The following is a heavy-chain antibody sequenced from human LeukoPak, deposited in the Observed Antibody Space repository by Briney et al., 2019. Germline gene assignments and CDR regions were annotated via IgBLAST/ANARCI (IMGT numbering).Heavy chain of an antibody. CDR3: ARNLWFGESSDAFDM. CDR1: GYTFTSYD. D-gene: IGHD3-10*01. CDR2: MNPNSGNT. J-gene: IGHJ3*02. V-gene: IGHV1-8*01. Sequence: HGASVKVSCKASGYTFTSYDINWVRQATGQGLEWMGWMNPNSGNTGYAQKFQGRVTMTRDTSISTAYMDMSSLRSDDTAVYYCARNLWFGESSDAFDMWGQGTMVTVSS.